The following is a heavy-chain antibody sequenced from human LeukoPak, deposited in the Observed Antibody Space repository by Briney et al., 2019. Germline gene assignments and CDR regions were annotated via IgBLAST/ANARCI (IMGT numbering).Heavy chain of an antibody. V-gene: IGHV1-46*01. Sequence: ASVKVSCKASGYTFTSYYMHWVRQAPGQGLEWMGIVNPSGGSTSYAQKFQGRVTMTRDTSTSTVYMELSRLRSEDTAVYYCARIEGSASTMGDWGQGTLVTVSS. CDR3: ARIEGSASTMGD. CDR1: GYTFTSYY. CDR2: VNPSGGST. J-gene: IGHJ4*02. D-gene: IGHD5/OR15-5a*01.